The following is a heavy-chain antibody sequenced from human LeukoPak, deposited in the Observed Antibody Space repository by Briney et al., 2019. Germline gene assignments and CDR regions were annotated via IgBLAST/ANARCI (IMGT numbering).Heavy chain of an antibody. CDR1: GYTFTSYA. CDR2: INTNTGNP. Sequence: GASVKVSCKASGYTFTSYAMNWVRQAPGQGLEWMGWINTNTGNPTYAQGFTGRFVFSLDTSVSTAYLQISSLKAEDTAVYYCATLPGGSIRRDDAFDIWGQGTMVTVSS. V-gene: IGHV7-4-1*02. J-gene: IGHJ3*02. D-gene: IGHD2-21*01. CDR3: ATLPGGSIRRDDAFDI.